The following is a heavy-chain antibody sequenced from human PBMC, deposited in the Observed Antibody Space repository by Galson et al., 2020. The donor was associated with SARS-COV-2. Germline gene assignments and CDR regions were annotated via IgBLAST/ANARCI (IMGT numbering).Heavy chain of an antibody. Sequence: GGSLRLSCAASGFTFSSYGMHWVRQAPGKGLEWVAVISYDGSNKYYADSVKGRFTISRDNSKNTLYLQMNSLRAEDTAVYYCAKAGSYVEAFDIWGQGTMVTVSS. CDR2: ISYDGSNK. D-gene: IGHD3-10*01. J-gene: IGHJ3*02. CDR1: GFTFSSYG. V-gene: IGHV3-30*18. CDR3: AKAGSYVEAFDI.